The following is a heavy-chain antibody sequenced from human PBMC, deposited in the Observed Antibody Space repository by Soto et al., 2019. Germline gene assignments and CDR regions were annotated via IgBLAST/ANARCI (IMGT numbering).Heavy chain of an antibody. J-gene: IGHJ3*02. CDR1: GYTFTSYG. Sequence: GASVKVSCKASGYTFTSYGISWVRQAPGQGLEWMGWISAYNSNTNYAQKLQGRVTMTTDTSTSTAYMELRSLRSDDTAVYYCARDHRVAGPSPSDVAFDIWGQGTMVTVS. D-gene: IGHD6-19*01. V-gene: IGHV1-18*04. CDR3: ARDHRVAGPSPSDVAFDI. CDR2: ISAYNSNT.